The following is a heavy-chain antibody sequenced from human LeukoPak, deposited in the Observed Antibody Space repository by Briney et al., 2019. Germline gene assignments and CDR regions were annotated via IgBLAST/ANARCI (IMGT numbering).Heavy chain of an antibody. V-gene: IGHV4-59*01. CDR1: GGSISDYH. Sequence: SETLSLTCTVSGGSISDYHWSWIRQPPGKGLEWIGYIYYSGSTNYNPSLKSRSTISLDTSKNQFSLKLNSVTAADTAVYYCARAVTSLDAFNLWGQGTMVTVSS. J-gene: IGHJ3*01. CDR2: IYYSGST. D-gene: IGHD5-18*01. CDR3: ARAVTSLDAFNL.